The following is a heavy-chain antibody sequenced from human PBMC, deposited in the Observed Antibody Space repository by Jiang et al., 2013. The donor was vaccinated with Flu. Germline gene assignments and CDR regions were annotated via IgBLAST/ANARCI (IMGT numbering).Heavy chain of an antibody. CDR3: AHSAGNNYHYGMDV. Sequence: KPTQTLTLTCTFSGFSLSSSGVGVGWIRQPPGKALEWLAVIYWDDDKRYSPSLKTRLTITKDTSKNQVVIKMTNMDPVDTATYYCAHSAGNNYHYGMDVWGQGTTVTVSS. CDR1: GFSLSSSGVG. J-gene: IGHJ6*02. D-gene: IGHD4-23*01. CDR2: IYWDDDK. V-gene: IGHV2-5*02.